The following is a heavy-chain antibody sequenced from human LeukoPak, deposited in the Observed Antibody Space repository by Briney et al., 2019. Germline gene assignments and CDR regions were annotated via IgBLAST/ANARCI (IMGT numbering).Heavy chain of an antibody. CDR3: TSRVTTTNDY. V-gene: IGHV3-15*01. J-gene: IGHJ4*02. CDR1: GFTFSNAW. CDR2: IRTKGDGETT. Sequence: GGSLRLSCTASGFTFSNAWMNWVRQAPGKGLEWVGRIRTKGDGETTGYTAPVKGRFTISRDDSKNTLYLQMNSLKTEDTAVYYGTSRVTTTNDYWGQGTLVTVSS. D-gene: IGHD4-17*01.